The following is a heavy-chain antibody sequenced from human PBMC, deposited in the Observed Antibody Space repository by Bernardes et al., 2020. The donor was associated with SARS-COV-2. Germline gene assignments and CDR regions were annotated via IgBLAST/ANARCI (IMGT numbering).Heavy chain of an antibody. D-gene: IGHD3-22*01. V-gene: IGHV3-53*01. J-gene: IGHJ3*02. CDR2: IYSGGST. CDR1: GFTVSSNY. Sequence: VWSLRLSCAASGFTVSSNYMSWVRQAPGKGLEWVSVIYSGGSTYYADSVKGRFTISRDNSKNTLYLQMNSLRAEDTAVYYCAKDDDSSGYYRGDAFDIWGQGTMVTVSS. CDR3: AKDDDSSGYYRGDAFDI.